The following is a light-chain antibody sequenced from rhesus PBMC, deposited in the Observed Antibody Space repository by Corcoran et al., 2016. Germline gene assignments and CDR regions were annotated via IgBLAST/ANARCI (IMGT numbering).Light chain of an antibody. CDR1: QGISTY. V-gene: IGKV1-43*02. CDR3: LQYNSDPWT. J-gene: IGKJ1*01. Sequence: DIQMTQSPSSLSASVGDRVTITCRASQGISTYLNWYQQKPGKALKRLIYAASSLESGVPSRFSGRGSVTDFTLTISSLQPEDFATYYCLQYNSDPWTFGQGTKVEIK. CDR2: AAS.